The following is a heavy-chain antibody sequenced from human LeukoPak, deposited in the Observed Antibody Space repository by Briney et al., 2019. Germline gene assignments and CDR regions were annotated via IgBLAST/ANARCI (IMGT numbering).Heavy chain of an antibody. Sequence: PSETLSLTCAVYGGSFSGYYWSWIRQPPGKGLEWIGYIYYSGSTNYNPSLKSRVTISVDTSKNQFSLKLSSVTAADTAVYYCARGTSRYYDSSGYYYEYYFDYWGQGTLVTVSS. CDR1: GGSFSGYY. CDR2: IYYSGST. D-gene: IGHD3-22*01. CDR3: ARGTSRYYDSSGYYYEYYFDY. V-gene: IGHV4-59*01. J-gene: IGHJ4*02.